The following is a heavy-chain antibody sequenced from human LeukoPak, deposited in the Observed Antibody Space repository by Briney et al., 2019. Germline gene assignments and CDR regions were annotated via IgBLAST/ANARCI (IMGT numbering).Heavy chain of an antibody. V-gene: IGHV4-59*01. D-gene: IGHD1-26*01. J-gene: IGHJ4*02. CDR2: IYYSGST. CDR1: GGSISSYY. Sequence: SETLSLTCTVSGGSISSYYWSWIRQPPGKGLEWIGYIYYSGSTNYNPSLKSRVTISVDTSKNQFSLKLSSVTAADTAVYYCARSRGYFEYWGQGTLVTVSS. CDR3: ARSRGYFEY.